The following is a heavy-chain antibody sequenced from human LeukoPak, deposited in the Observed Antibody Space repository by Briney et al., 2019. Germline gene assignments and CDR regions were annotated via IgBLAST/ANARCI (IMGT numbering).Heavy chain of an antibody. Sequence: PGGSLRLSCAASGFTFSSYEMNWVRQAPGKRLEWVSYISSSGSTIYYADSVKGRFTISRDNAKNSLYLQMNSLRAEDTAVYYCARGPYYGDYTPDYWGQGTLVTVSS. CDR2: ISSSGSTI. CDR1: GFTFSSYE. V-gene: IGHV3-48*03. D-gene: IGHD4-17*01. CDR3: ARGPYYGDYTPDY. J-gene: IGHJ4*02.